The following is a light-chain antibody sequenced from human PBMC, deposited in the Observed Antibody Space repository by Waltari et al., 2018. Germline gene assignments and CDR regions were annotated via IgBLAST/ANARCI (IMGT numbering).Light chain of an antibody. J-gene: IGKJ3*01. CDR3: QQAHTFPFT. CDR1: EGLRTW. Sequence: DIQMAQSPSSVSASVGDTVTITCRASEGLRTWLAWYQQKPGEAPKLLIYGASILQNGVPGRFRGSGSGTEFTLTISNLQPDDFASYYCQQAHTFPFTFGPGTKLYI. CDR2: GAS. V-gene: IGKV1-12*01.